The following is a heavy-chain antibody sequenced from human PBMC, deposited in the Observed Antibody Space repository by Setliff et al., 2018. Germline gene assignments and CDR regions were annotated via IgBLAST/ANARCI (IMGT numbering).Heavy chain of an antibody. Sequence: PGASLKLSYKASGYIFTNYWIGWVRQMPGKGLEWMGVIYPGDSDTRYSPSFQGQVTISADKSINTAYLQWGSLKASDTAIYYCTRHEDRNKCTSSSCYRENDAFDVWGQGAMVTVSS. CDR3: TRHEDRNKCTSSSCYRENDAFDV. CDR1: GYIFTNYW. J-gene: IGHJ3*01. CDR2: IYPGDSDT. D-gene: IGHD2-2*01. V-gene: IGHV5-51*01.